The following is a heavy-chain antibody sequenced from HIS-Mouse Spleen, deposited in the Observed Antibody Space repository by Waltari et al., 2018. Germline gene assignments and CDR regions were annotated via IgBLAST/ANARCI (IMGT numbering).Heavy chain of an antibody. CDR1: GGPISGSSYY. V-gene: IGHV4-39*07. J-gene: IGHJ2*01. D-gene: IGHD6-13*01. CDR3: AREIPYSSSWYDWYFDL. CDR2: IYYSGST. Sequence: QLQLQESGPGLVKPSETLSLTCTVPGGPISGSSYYWGWTRQPPRKGLEWIGSIYYSGSTYYNPSLKSRVTISVDTSKNQFSLKLSSVTAADTAVYYCAREIPYSSSWYDWYFDLWGRGTLVTVSS.